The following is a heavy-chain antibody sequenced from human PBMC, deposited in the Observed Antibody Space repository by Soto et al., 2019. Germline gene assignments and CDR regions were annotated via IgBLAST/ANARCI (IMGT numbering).Heavy chain of an antibody. D-gene: IGHD3-22*01. CDR1: GGSISSGGYY. V-gene: IGHV4-31*03. CDR3: ARADYYDSSGPNWFDP. CDR2: IYYSGST. J-gene: IGHJ5*02. Sequence: SETLSLTCTVSGGSISSGGYYWSWIRQHPGKGLEWIGYIYYSGSTYYNPSLKSRVTISVDTSKNQFSLKLSSVTAADTAVYYCARADYYDSSGPNWFDPWGQGTLVTVSS.